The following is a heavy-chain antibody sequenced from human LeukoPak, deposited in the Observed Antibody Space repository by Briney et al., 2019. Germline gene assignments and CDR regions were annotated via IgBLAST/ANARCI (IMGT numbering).Heavy chain of an antibody. J-gene: IGHJ1*01. D-gene: IGHD3-22*01. CDR2: INQDGSVS. V-gene: IGHV3-7*01. CDR1: GFNFGTFW. CDR3: ARDQNFYDRTGEGYFQH. Sequence: GGSLRLSCAASGFNFGTFWMSWVRQAPGRGLEWVAKINQDGSVSDYVNSVEGRFTISRDNANNFLYLQMNSLRADDAAVYYCARDQNFYDRTGEGYFQHWGQGTLVTVSS.